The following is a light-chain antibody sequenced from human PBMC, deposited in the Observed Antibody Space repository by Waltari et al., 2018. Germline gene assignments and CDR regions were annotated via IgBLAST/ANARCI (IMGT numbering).Light chain of an antibody. CDR1: SSDVGNYKR. CDR2: AVS. J-gene: IGLJ2*01. CDR3: SSYAGSSKGV. V-gene: IGLV2-23*02. Sequence: QSALTQPASMSGPPGQSITISCTGTSSDVGNYKRVSWYQQHPGKAPKLMIYAVSKRPSGVSDRFSGSKSGDMASLTISGLQPEDEAEYFCSSYAGSSKGVFGGGTKVTVL.